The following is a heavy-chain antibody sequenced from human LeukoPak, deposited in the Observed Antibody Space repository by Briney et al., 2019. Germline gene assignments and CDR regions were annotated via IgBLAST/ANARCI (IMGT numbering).Heavy chain of an antibody. D-gene: IGHD2-15*01. J-gene: IGHJ5*02. V-gene: IGHV4-59*08. CDR3: ARLHSGDRSQTTFDR. CDR1: GGSISGYY. Sequence: SETLSLTCTVFGGSISGYYFSWIRQPPGKGLEWIGYIYYSGTTNYNPSLKSRVTISVDTSKNQFSLKLSSVTAADTAVYYCARLHSGDRSQTTFDRWGQGTLVTVSS. CDR2: IYYSGTT.